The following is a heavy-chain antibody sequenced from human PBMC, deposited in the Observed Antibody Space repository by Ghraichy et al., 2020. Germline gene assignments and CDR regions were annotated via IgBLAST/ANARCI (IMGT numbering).Heavy chain of an antibody. CDR2: IYWDDDK. J-gene: IGHJ2*01. CDR3: AHSPNPELWDYTRRTAYWYFDL. D-gene: IGHD3-16*01. Sequence: SGPTLVKPTQTLTLTCTFSGFSLSTSGVGVGWIRQPPGKALEWLALIYWDDDKRYSPSLKSRLTITKDSSKNQVVLTMTNMDPVDTATYYCAHSPNPELWDYTRRTAYWYFDLWGRGTLVTVSS. V-gene: IGHV2-5*02. CDR1: GFSLSTSGVG.